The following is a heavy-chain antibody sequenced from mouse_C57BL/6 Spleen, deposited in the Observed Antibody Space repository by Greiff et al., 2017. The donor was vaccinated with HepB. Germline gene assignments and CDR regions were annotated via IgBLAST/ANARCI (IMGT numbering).Heavy chain of an antibody. CDR1: GFNIKNTY. V-gene: IGHV14-3*01. Sequence: EVQVVESVAELVRPGASVKLSCTASGFNIKNTYMHWVKQRPEQGLEWIGRIDPANGNTKYAPKFQGKATITADTSSNTAYLQLSSLTSEDTAIYYCARPITTVVDYYAMDYWGQGTSVTVSS. J-gene: IGHJ4*01. CDR3: ARPITTVVDYYAMDY. CDR2: IDPANGNT. D-gene: IGHD1-1*01.